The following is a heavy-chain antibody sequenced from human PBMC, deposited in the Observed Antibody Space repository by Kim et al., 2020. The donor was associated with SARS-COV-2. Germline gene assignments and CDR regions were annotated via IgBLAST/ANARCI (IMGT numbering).Heavy chain of an antibody. V-gene: IGHV1-18*01. D-gene: IGHD3-3*01. CDR1: GYTFTSYG. CDR2: ISAYNGNT. J-gene: IGHJ6*03. Sequence: ASVKVSCKASGYTFTSYGISWVRQAPGQGLEWMGWISAYNGNTNYAQKLQGRVTMTTDTSTSTAYMELRSLRSDDTAVYYCARETHYDFWSGYPTRPYYYYMDVWGKGTTVTVSS. CDR3: ARETHYDFWSGYPTRPYYYYMDV.